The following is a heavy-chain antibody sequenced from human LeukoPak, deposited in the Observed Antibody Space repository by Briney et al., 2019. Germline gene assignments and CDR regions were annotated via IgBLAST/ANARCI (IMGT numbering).Heavy chain of an antibody. Sequence: GGSLRLSCAASGFTFSNYGMNWVRQTPGKGLEWVSAISGSGGTTHYADPVKGRFTISRDNSKNTLYLQMNSLRAEDTAVYYCARDKREPRYAFDIWGQGTMVTVSS. CDR2: ISGSGGTT. CDR3: ARDKREPRYAFDI. V-gene: IGHV3-23*01. CDR1: GFTFSNYG. J-gene: IGHJ3*02. D-gene: IGHD1-26*01.